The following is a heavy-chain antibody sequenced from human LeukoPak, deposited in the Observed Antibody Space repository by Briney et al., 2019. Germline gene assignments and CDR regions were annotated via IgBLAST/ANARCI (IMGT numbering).Heavy chain of an antibody. CDR2: INADSGKA. CDR1: GHIFTAYT. Sequence: APVSASCNPSGHIFTAYTIQRVSQAPGHRPEGMGWINADSGKAKYTQKLTRRVTITRDTSESTAYMELSGLRSDDTAVYYCARARWTSTVTTYYLDFWGQGTLVTVSS. V-gene: IGHV1-3*01. D-gene: IGHD4-17*01. CDR3: ARARWTSTVTTYYLDF. J-gene: IGHJ4*02.